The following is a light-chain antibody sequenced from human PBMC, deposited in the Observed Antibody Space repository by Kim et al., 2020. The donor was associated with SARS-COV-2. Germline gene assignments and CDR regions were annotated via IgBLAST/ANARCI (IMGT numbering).Light chain of an antibody. CDR1: QSVSSY. CDR2: AAS. J-gene: IGKJ4*01. V-gene: IGKV3-11*01. CDR3: QQRSNWPFT. Sequence: LAPGERATLSCRASQSVSSYLAWYQQKPGQAPRLLIYAASNRATGIPARFSGSGSGTDFTLTISSLEPEDFAVYYCQQRSNWPFTFGGGTKVDIK.